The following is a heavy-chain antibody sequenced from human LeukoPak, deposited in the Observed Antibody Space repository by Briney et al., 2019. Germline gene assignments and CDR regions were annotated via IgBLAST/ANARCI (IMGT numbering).Heavy chain of an antibody. CDR2: ISYDGSNK. V-gene: IGHV3-30*03. Sequence: GGSLRLSCAASGFTFSSYGMHWVRQAPGKGLEWVAVISYDGSNKYYADSVKGRFTISRDNSKNTLYLQMNSLRAEDTAVYYCAREEPRYGDSYSPDAFDIWGQGTMVTVSS. D-gene: IGHD4-17*01. CDR1: GFTFSSYG. J-gene: IGHJ3*02. CDR3: AREEPRYGDSYSPDAFDI.